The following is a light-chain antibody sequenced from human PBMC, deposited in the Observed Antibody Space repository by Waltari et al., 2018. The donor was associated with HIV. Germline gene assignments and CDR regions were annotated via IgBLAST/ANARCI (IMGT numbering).Light chain of an antibody. V-gene: IGLV2-11*01. Sequence: QSALTQPHSVSGSPGQSVTISCTGTSSDIGGYNYAPWYRQFPGKAPSVIIHDVNKRPSGVPDRFSGSKSGNTASLTISGLQTDDEADYYCCSYAGNSDVVFGGGTTLTVL. CDR3: CSYAGNSDVV. CDR2: DVN. J-gene: IGLJ2*01. CDR1: SSDIGGYNY.